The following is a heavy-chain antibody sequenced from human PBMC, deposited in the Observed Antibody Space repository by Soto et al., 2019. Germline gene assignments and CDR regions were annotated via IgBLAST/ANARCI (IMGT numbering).Heavy chain of an antibody. CDR3: AKAGIQLWLPLRSTTYYYYYMDV. Sequence: GASVKVSCKASGGTFSSYAISWVRQAPGQGLEWIGGIIPIFGTANYAQKFQGRVTITADESTSTAYMELSSLRSEDTAVYYCAKAGIQLWLPLRSTTYYYYYMDVWGKGTTVTVSS. J-gene: IGHJ6*03. CDR1: GGTFSSYA. D-gene: IGHD5-18*01. V-gene: IGHV1-69*13. CDR2: IIPIFGTA.